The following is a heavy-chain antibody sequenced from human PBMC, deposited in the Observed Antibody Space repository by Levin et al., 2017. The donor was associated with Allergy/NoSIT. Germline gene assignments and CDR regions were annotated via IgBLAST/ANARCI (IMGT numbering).Heavy chain of an antibody. CDR3: ARDLSHTDRAFDY. J-gene: IGHJ4*02. V-gene: IGHV3-21*06. Sequence: GESPKISCAASGFTFSDSHMNWVRQAPGKGLEWVSFITHDGTVPVYADSVKGRFTISRDNAKNSLYLQLNSLKAEDTAVYYCARDLSHTDRAFDYWGQGTLVTVSS. CDR2: ITHDGTVP. CDR1: GFTFSDSH.